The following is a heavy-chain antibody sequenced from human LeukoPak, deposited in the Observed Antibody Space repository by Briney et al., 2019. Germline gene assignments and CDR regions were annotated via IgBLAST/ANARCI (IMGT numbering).Heavy chain of an antibody. CDR2: FYYSRTT. Sequence: SETLSLTCTVSGGSISRGGYYWNWIRQHPREGLEWIGYFYYSRTTSYNPSLKSRATISVDTSNNQFSLKLSSVTAADTAVYYCARGDYGLYFFDSWGRGTLVTVSS. CDR3: ARGDYGLYFFDS. V-gene: IGHV4-31*03. D-gene: IGHD4-17*01. J-gene: IGHJ4*02. CDR1: GGSISRGGYY.